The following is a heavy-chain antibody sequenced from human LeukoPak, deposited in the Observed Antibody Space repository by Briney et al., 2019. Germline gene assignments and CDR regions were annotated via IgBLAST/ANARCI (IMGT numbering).Heavy chain of an antibody. CDR3: ARGSSSHYYYYYYMDV. CDR2: ISYDGSNK. J-gene: IGHJ6*03. CDR1: GFTFSSYA. Sequence: PGGSLRLSCAASGFTFSSYAMHWVRQAPGKGLEWVAVISYDGSNKYYADSVKGRFTISRDNSKNTLYLQLNSLRAEDTAVYYCARGSSSHYYYYYYMDVWGKGTTVTVSS. D-gene: IGHD6-6*01. V-gene: IGHV3-30-3*01.